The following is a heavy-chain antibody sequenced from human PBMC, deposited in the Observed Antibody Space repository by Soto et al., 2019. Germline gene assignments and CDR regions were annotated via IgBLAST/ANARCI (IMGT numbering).Heavy chain of an antibody. CDR3: ARQGEYSSSAPYYYYYGMDV. Sequence: LGESLKISCKGSGYSFTSYWIGWVRQMPGKGLEWLGIIYPGDSDTRYSPSFQGQVTISADKSISTAYLQWSSLKASDTAMYYCARQGEYSSSAPYYYYYGMDVWGQGTTVTVSS. V-gene: IGHV5-51*01. CDR1: GYSFTSYW. D-gene: IGHD6-6*01. J-gene: IGHJ6*02. CDR2: IYPGDSDT.